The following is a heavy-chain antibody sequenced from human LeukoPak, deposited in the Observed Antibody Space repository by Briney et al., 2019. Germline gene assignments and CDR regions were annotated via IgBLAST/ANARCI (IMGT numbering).Heavy chain of an antibody. CDR2: IKQDGSEK. V-gene: IGHV3-7*01. CDR3: AKDFTVVAGFDY. CDR1: GFTFSTYW. J-gene: IGHJ4*02. D-gene: IGHD6-19*01. Sequence: GGSLRLSCAASGFTFSTYWMSWVRQAPGKGLEWVANIKQDGSEKYYVDSVKGRSTISRDNSKNTLYLQMNSLRAEDTAVYYCAKDFTVVAGFDYWGQGPLVPVSS.